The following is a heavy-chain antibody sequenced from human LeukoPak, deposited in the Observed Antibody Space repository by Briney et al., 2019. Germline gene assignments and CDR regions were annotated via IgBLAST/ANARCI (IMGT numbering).Heavy chain of an antibody. J-gene: IGHJ4*02. CDR2: ISAYNGNT. CDR3: ARVGYSSGWYSGKDY. D-gene: IGHD6-19*01. CDR1: GYTFTGYY. Sequence: EASVKVSCKASGYTFTGYYMHWVRQAPGQGLEWMGWISAYNGNTNYAQKLQGRVTMTTDTSTSTAYMELRSLRSDDTAVYYCARVGYSSGWYSGKDYWGQGTLVTVSS. V-gene: IGHV1-18*04.